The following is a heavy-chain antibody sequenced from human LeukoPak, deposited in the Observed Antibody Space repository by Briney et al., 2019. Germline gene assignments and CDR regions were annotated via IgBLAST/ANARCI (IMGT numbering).Heavy chain of an antibody. CDR2: IYYSGST. V-gene: IGHV4-39*07. CDR1: GGSISSSSYY. D-gene: IGHD6-19*01. J-gene: IGHJ3*02. Sequence: SETLSLTCTVSGGSISSSSYYWGWIRQPPGKGLEWIGSIYYSGSTYYNPSLKSRVTISVDTSKNQFSLKLSSVTAADTAVYHCARTPVGQWGRPAGGFDIWGQGTMVTVSS. CDR3: ARTPVGQWGRPAGGFDI.